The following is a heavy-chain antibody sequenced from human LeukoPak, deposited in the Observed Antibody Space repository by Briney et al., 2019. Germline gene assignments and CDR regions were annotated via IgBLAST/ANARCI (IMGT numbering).Heavy chain of an antibody. J-gene: IGHJ4*02. V-gene: IGHV4-39*07. CDR2: IYYSGST. CDR3: DVAVAGNGEDY. CDR1: GGSISSSSYY. Sequence: SETLSLTCTVSGGSISSSSYYWGWIRQPPGKGLEWIGSIYYSGSTYYNPSLKSRVTISVDTSKNQFSLKLSSVTAADTAVYYCDVAVAGNGEDYWGQGTLVTVSS. D-gene: IGHD6-19*01.